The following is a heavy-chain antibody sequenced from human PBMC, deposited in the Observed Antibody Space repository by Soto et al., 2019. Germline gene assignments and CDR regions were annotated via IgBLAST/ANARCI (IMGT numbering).Heavy chain of an antibody. CDR2: INAGNGNT. D-gene: IGHD2-2*02. V-gene: IGHV1-3*01. Sequence: ASVKVSCKASGYTFTSYAMHWVRQAPGQRLEWMGWINAGNGNTKYSQKFQGRVTITRDTSASTAYMELSSLRSEDTAVYFCASSFTVPAAIAYWGQGTLVTVSS. CDR1: GYTFTSYA. CDR3: ASSFTVPAAIAY. J-gene: IGHJ4*02.